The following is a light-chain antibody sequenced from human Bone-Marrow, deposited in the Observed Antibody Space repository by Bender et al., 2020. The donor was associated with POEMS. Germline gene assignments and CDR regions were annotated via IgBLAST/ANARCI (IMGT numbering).Light chain of an antibody. Sequence: QSVLTQPPSASGTPGQSVTISCSGTSSNFGNNAANWYQHVPGTAPKLLIYSNNQRPSGVPDRFSASPSGTSASLAICGLHSDDEADYYCSSWDDSLNGWVFGGGTKLTVL. J-gene: IGLJ3*02. CDR3: SSWDDSLNGWV. CDR2: SNN. V-gene: IGLV1-44*01. CDR1: SSNFGNNA.